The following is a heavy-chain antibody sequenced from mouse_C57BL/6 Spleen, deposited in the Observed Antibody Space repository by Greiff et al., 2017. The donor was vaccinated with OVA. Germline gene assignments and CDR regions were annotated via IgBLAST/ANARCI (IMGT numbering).Heavy chain of an antibody. Sequence: QVTLKESGPGLVQPSQSLSITCTVSGFSLTSYGVHWVRQSPGKGLEWLGVIWSGGSTDYNAAFISRLSISKDNSKSQVFFKMNSLQADDTAIYYCASIYYGNYYAMDYWGQGTSVTVSS. CDR2: IWSGGST. D-gene: IGHD2-1*01. J-gene: IGHJ4*01. CDR1: GFSLTSYG. V-gene: IGHV2-2*01. CDR3: ASIYYGNYYAMDY.